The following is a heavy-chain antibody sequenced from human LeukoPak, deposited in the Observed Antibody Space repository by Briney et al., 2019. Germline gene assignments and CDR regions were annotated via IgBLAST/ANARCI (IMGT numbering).Heavy chain of an antibody. V-gene: IGHV4-39*07. CDR3: AKNYDDGGVMVDDVFDI. D-gene: IGHD2-8*02. CDR2: LSYSGST. CDR1: GDSISSMFYY. J-gene: IGHJ3*02. Sequence: SETLSLTCTASGDSISSMFYYWAWIRQAPGKELEWIGTLSYSGSTYYNPSLESRVTLSIDTSKSHFSLRLDSVTAADTAVYYCAKNYDDGGVMVDDVFDIWGQGTVVSVSS.